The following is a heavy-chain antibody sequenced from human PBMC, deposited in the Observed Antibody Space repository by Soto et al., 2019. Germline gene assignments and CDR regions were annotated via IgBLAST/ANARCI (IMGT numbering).Heavy chain of an antibody. CDR3: ARDDSGYDSV. D-gene: IGHD5-12*01. J-gene: IGHJ4*02. CDR2: INHSGST. CDR1: GGSFSGYY. Sequence: SETLSLTGAVYGGSFSGYYWSGIRQPPGKGLEWIGEINHSGSTNYNPSLKSRGTISVDTSKNQFSLKLSSVTAADTAVYYCARDDSGYDSVWGQGTLVTVSS. V-gene: IGHV4-34*01.